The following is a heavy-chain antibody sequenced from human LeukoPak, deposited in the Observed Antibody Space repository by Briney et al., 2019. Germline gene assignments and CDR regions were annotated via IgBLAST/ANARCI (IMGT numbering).Heavy chain of an antibody. CDR2: IIPILGIA. Sequence: SVKVSCKASGGTFSSYAISWVRQAPGQGLEWMGRIIPILGIANYAQKFQGRVTITADKSTSTAYMELSSLRSEDTAVHYCAKDDSSGYYYVGPFDYWGQGTLVTVSS. D-gene: IGHD3-22*01. V-gene: IGHV1-69*04. CDR3: AKDDSSGYYYVGPFDY. CDR1: GGTFSSYA. J-gene: IGHJ4*02.